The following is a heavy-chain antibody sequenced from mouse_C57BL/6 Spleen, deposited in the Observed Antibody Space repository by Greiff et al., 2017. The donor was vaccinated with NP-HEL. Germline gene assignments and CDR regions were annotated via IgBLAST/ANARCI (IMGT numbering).Heavy chain of an antibody. D-gene: IGHD4-1*01. Sequence: QVQLQQSGPELVKPGASVKISCKASGYAFSSSWMNWVKQRPGKGLEWIGRIYPGDGDTNYNGKFKGKATLTADKSSSTAYMQLSSLTSEDSAVYFCASPGDWYFDVWGTGTTVTVSS. V-gene: IGHV1-82*01. CDR1: GYAFSSSW. CDR2: IYPGDGDT. CDR3: ASPGDWYFDV. J-gene: IGHJ1*03.